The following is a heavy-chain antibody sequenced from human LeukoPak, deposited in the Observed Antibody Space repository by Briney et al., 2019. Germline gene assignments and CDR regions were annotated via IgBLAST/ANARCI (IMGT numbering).Heavy chain of an antibody. J-gene: IGHJ6*02. Sequence: SETLSLTCAVYGGSFSGYYWSWIRQPPGKGLEWIGEINHSGSTNYNPSLKSRVTISVDTSQNQFSLKLSSVTAADTAVYYCARDDRRYYDFWSGNYYGMDVWGQGTTVTVSS. CDR2: INHSGST. D-gene: IGHD3-3*01. CDR3: ARDDRRYYDFWSGNYYGMDV. V-gene: IGHV4-34*01. CDR1: GGSFSGYY.